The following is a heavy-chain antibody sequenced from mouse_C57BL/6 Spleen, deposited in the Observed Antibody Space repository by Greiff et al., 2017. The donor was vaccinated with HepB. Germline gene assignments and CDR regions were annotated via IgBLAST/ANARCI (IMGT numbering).Heavy chain of an antibody. V-gene: IGHV2-2*01. CDR2: IWSGGST. CDR3: ASDYHGGFAY. D-gene: IGHD1-1*01. Sequence: VMLVESGPGLVQPSQSLSITCTVSGFSLTSYGVHWVRQSPGKGLEWLGVIWSGGSTDYNAAFISRLSISKDNSKSQVFFKMNSLQADDTAIYYCASDYHGGFAYWGQGTLVTVSA. J-gene: IGHJ3*01. CDR1: GFSLTSYG.